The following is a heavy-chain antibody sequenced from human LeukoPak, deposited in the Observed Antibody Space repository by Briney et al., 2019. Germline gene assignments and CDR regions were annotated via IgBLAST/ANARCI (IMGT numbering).Heavy chain of an antibody. Sequence: GGSLRLSCAASGFTVSSNYMSWVRQAPGKGLEWVSVIYSGGSTYYADSVKGRFTISRDNSKNTLYLQMNSLRAEDTAVYYCARGKKGIMVPHAFDIWGQGTMVTVSS. D-gene: IGHD2-8*01. CDR1: GFTVSSNY. V-gene: IGHV3-66*01. CDR2: IYSGGST. J-gene: IGHJ3*02. CDR3: ARGKKGIMVPHAFDI.